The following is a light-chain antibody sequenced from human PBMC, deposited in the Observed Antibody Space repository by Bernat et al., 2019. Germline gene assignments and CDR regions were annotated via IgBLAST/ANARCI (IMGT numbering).Light chain of an antibody. CDR2: DVI. CDR3: SSYRGTSPRYV. V-gene: IGLV2-14*03. J-gene: IGLJ1*01. CDR1: SSDVGYYNY. Sequence: QSALTQPASVSGSPGQSITISCTGTSSDVGYYNYVSWYQHHPGKAPKLMIYDVISPPSGVSNRFSGPKSGNTASLTISGLQAEDEADYHCSSYRGTSPRYVFGTGTKVTVL.